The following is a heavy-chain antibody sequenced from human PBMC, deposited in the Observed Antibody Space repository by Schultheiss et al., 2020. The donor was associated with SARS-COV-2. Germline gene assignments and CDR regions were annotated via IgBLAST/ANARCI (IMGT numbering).Heavy chain of an antibody. D-gene: IGHD3-10*01. V-gene: IGHV1-2*06. CDR3: ARGHTVRANDY. J-gene: IGHJ4*02. Sequence: ASVKVSCKASGYTFITYGISWVRQAPGQGLEWMGRINPNSGGTNYAQKFQGRVTMTRDTSITTAYMELSRLTSDDTALYFCARGHTVRANDYWGQGTLVTVSS. CDR2: INPNSGGT. CDR1: GYTFITYG.